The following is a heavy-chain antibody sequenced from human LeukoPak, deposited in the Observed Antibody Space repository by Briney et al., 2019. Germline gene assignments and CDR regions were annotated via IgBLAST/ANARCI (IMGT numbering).Heavy chain of an antibody. V-gene: IGHV3-21*01. CDR1: GFTFSSYT. CDR2: ISSSSAYI. CDR3: ARDAPPGSHYYDSSGYYNYYYYMDV. Sequence: GGSLRLSCAASGFTFSSYTMNWVRQGPGKGLEWVSSISSSSAYIYYADSVKGRFTISRDNAKNSLYLQMNSLRAEDTAVYYCARDAPPGSHYYDSSGYYNYYYYMDVWGKGTTVTVSS. J-gene: IGHJ6*03. D-gene: IGHD3-22*01.